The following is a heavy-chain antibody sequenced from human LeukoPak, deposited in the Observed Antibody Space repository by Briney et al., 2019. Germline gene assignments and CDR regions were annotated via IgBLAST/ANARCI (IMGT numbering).Heavy chain of an antibody. Sequence: PSETLSLTCTVSGGSISHYYWSWIRQSPGKGLEWIGYIYYSGTTNFNPSLKSRVTISVDTSRNQFSLQLRSVTAADTAVYYCAREDPQTTVPEGMDVWGQGTTVIVSS. V-gene: IGHV4-59*01. J-gene: IGHJ6*02. D-gene: IGHD4-17*01. CDR3: AREDPQTTVPEGMDV. CDR1: GGSISHYY. CDR2: IYYSGTT.